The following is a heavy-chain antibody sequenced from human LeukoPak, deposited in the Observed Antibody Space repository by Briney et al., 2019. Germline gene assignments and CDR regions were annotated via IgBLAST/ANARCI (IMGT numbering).Heavy chain of an antibody. V-gene: IGHV1-46*01. CDR1: GYIFTGYY. J-gene: IGHJ5*02. Sequence: ASVKVSCKASGYIFTGYYMYWVRQAPGQGLEWMGIINTSGGSTTYAQKFQGRVSMTRDTSTSTVYLEVSSLRSEDTAVYYCARSQGGNTLWFDPWGQGTLVTVSS. D-gene: IGHD4-23*01. CDR3: ARSQGGNTLWFDP. CDR2: INTSGGST.